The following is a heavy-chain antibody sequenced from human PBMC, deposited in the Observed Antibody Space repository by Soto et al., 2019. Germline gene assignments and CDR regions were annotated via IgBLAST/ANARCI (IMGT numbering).Heavy chain of an antibody. CDR3: ARISYWVKDY. J-gene: IGHJ4*02. V-gene: IGHV4-61*01. Sequence: SETLSLTCTVSGASLSSGSYYWSWIRQPPGKGLEWIGYFYYTGTTKYNPSLESRVTISADTSKNQFSLNLTSVTAADTAVYYCARISYWVKDYWGQGALVTVSS. D-gene: IGHD2-8*02. CDR1: GASLSSGSYY. CDR2: FYYTGTT.